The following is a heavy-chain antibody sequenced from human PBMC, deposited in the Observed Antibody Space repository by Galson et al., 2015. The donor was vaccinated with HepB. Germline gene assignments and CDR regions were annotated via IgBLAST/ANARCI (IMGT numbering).Heavy chain of an antibody. V-gene: IGHV5-51*01. CDR1: GYSFTSYW. CDR3: ACVSRIAAAGPQFDY. CDR2: IYPGDSDT. J-gene: IGHJ4*02. D-gene: IGHD6-13*01. Sequence: QSGAEVKKPGESLKISCKGSGYSFTSYWIGWVRQMPGKGLEWMGIIYPGDSDTRYSPSFQGQVTISADKSISTAYLQWSSLKASDTAMYYCACVSRIAAAGPQFDYWGQGTLVTVSS.